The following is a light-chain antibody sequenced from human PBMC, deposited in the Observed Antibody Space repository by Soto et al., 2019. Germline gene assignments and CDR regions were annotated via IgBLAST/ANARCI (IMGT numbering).Light chain of an antibody. CDR2: GAS. CDR1: QGVSSD. J-gene: IGKJ1*01. V-gene: IGKV3-20*01. Sequence: EIVMTQSPATLSVSPGERVTLSCRASQGVSSDLAWYQQKPGQAPRLLIYGASSRATGIPDRFSGSGSGTDFTLTISRLEPEDFAVYYCQQYGSSPRTFGQGTKVDIK. CDR3: QQYGSSPRT.